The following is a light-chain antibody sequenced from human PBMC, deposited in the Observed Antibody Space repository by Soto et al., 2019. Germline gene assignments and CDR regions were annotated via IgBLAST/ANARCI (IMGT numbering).Light chain of an antibody. J-gene: IGLJ1*01. CDR3: QSYDSSLSGLV. CDR2: GNS. CDR1: SSNIGADYD. Sequence: QSVLTQPPSVSGAPGQRVTISCTGSSSNIGADYDVHWYQQLPGTAPKLLIYGNSNRPSGVPDRFSGSKSGTSASLAITGLQAEDEADYYCQSYDSSLSGLVFGTGTKVTVL. V-gene: IGLV1-40*01.